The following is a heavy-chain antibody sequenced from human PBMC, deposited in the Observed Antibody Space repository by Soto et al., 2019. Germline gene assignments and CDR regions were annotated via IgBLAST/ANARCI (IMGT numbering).Heavy chain of an antibody. J-gene: IGHJ4*02. CDR1: GGTFNTYP. CDR3: TRVGIAYCSAGSCYFDY. V-gene: IGHV1-69*05. CDR2: IVPIFNTA. Sequence: QVQLVQSGAEVKKSGSSVKVSCKASGGTFNTYPISWVRQAPGQGLQWMGVIVPIFNTAYYSQKFQGRVTXTXXESTSTAYMELSGLRSEDTAVYYCTRVGIAYCSAGSCYFDYWGQGTLVTVSS. D-gene: IGHD2-15*01.